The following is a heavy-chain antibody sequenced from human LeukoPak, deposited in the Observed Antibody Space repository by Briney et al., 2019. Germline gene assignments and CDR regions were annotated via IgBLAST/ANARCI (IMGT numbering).Heavy chain of an antibody. J-gene: IGHJ5*02. V-gene: IGHV4-4*07. CDR1: GGSISSYY. CDR3: AREGYSSGWLAWFDP. CDR2: IYTSGST. Sequence: PSETLSLTCTVSGGSISSYYWSWIRQPAGKGLEWIGRIYTSGSTNYNPSLKSRVTMSVDTSKNQFSLKLSSVTAADTAVYYCAREGYSSGWLAWFDPWGQGTLVTVSS. D-gene: IGHD6-19*01.